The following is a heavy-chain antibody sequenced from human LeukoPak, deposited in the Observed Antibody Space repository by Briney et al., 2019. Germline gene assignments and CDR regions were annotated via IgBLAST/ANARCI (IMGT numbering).Heavy chain of an antibody. CDR1: GYTFTGYY. Sequence: ALVKVSCKASGYTFTGYYMHWVRQAPGQGLEWMGWINPNSGGTNYAQKFQGRVTMTRDTSISTAYMELSRLRSDDTAVYYCARGTPGGSGSYYLYYYYYMDVWGKGTTVTISS. CDR3: ARGTPGGSGSYYLYYYYYMDV. J-gene: IGHJ6*03. CDR2: INPNSGGT. D-gene: IGHD3-10*01. V-gene: IGHV1-2*02.